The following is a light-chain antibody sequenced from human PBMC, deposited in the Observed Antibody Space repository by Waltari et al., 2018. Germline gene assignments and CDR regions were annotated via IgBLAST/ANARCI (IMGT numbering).Light chain of an antibody. CDR2: GTS. CDR1: QSIRSS. J-gene: IGKJ5*01. CDR3: QQYGHWPPIT. V-gene: IGKV3-15*01. Sequence: EMVLTQSPATLSVSPGESVALSCMASQSIRSSLAWYQQKPGQAPRLLLLGTSTMATGVPSRFSGSGSGTEFTLTISNMQSEDFGVYYCQQYGHWPPITFGQGTRLEIE.